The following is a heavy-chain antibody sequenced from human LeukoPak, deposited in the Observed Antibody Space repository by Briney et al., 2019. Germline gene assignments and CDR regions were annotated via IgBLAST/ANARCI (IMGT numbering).Heavy chain of an antibody. CDR3: AIKSRTSSPPIH. D-gene: IGHD2-2*01. Sequence: PGGSLRLSCATSGFTFSSYAMSWVRQAPGKGLEWASGITTSGGTTFYADSVKGRFTISSDYSKNTLYLQMNSLRAEDTAVYYCAIKSRTSSPPIHWGQGTLVTVSS. V-gene: IGHV3-23*01. J-gene: IGHJ4*02. CDR1: GFTFSSYA. CDR2: ITTSGGTT.